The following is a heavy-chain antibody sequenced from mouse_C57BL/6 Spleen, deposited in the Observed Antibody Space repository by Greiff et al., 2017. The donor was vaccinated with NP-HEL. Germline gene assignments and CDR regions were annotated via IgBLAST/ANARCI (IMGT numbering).Heavy chain of an antibody. CDR3: AREKGGMVTTYAMDY. CDR2: IWPGGGT. V-gene: IGHV2-9-1*01. Sequence: QVQLKESGPGLVAPSQSLSITCTVSGFSLTSYAISWVRQPPGKGLEWLGVIWPGGGTNYNSALKSRLSISKDNSKSQVFLKMNSLQTGDTARYYCAREKGGMVTTYAMDYWGQGTSVTVSS. CDR1: GFSLTSYA. D-gene: IGHD2-2*01. J-gene: IGHJ4*01.